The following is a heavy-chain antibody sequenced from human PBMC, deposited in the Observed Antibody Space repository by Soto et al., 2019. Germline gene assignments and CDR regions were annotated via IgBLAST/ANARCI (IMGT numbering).Heavy chain of an antibody. CDR2: IDSDGSTT. V-gene: IGHV3-74*01. CDR3: ARPGYSNYGPGVDV. D-gene: IGHD4-4*01. CDR1: GFTFSVYW. J-gene: IGHJ6*02. Sequence: EVQLVESGGGLVQPGGSRRLSCAASGFTFSVYWMHWVRQAPGKGLGWVSRIDSDGSTTSYADSVKGRFTISRDNAKSTQYPQMNSLRAENTAVYYCARPGYSNYGPGVDVWGQGTTVTVSS.